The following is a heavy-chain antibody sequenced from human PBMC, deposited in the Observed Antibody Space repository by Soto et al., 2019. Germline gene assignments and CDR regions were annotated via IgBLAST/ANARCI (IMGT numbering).Heavy chain of an antibody. Sequence: QVQLVQSGAEVKKPGSSVKVSCKASGGTFSSYAISWVRQAPGQGLEWMGGIIPIFGTANYAQKFQGRVTITADESTSPAYMELSSLRSEDTAVYYCARGYGSASYYYYYGMDVWGQGTTVTVSS. CDR1: GGTFSSYA. J-gene: IGHJ6*02. CDR3: ARGYGSASYYYYYGMDV. D-gene: IGHD3-10*01. V-gene: IGHV1-69*01. CDR2: IIPIFGTA.